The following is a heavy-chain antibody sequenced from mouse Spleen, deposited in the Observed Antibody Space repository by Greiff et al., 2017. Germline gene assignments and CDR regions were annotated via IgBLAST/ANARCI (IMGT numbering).Heavy chain of an antibody. Sequence: EVMLVESEGGLVQPGSSMKLSCTASGFTFSDYYMAWVRQVPEKGLEWVANINHDGSSTYYLDSFKSRFIISRDNAKNILYLQMSSLTSEDTAAYYCARDIGSPYDGMDYWGQGTSVTVSS. CDR3: ARDIGSPYDGMDY. CDR2: INHDGSST. J-gene: IGHJ4*01. V-gene: IGHV5-16*01. D-gene: IGHD3-1*01. CDR1: GFTFSDYY.